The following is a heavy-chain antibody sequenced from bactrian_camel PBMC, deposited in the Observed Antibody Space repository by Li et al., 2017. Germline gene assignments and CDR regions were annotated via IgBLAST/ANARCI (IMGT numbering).Heavy chain of an antibody. Sequence: DVQLVESGGGLVQPGGSLTLSCAASGFTLSSYAMSWVRQAPGKGLEWVSGITGTGTTWYADSVKGRFTISKDNAKSTLYLEMKSLKPEDTAVYFCAAVSGYWGQGTQVTVS. CDR2: ITGTGTT. J-gene: IGHJ6*01. CDR1: GFTLSSYA. CDR3: AAVSGY. V-gene: IGHV3S42*01.